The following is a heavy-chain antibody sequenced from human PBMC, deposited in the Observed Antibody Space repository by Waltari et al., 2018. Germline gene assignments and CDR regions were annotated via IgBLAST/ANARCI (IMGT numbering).Heavy chain of an antibody. Sequence: QVQLQESGPGLVKPSETLSLTCGVSGYSISSGFYWGWNRQPPGKGLEWIGSMYHGGTTYYNPSLKSRVTISVDTSKNQFSLKLSSVTAADTAVYYCARIGGPNAFDIWGQGTMVTVSS. CDR3: ARIGGPNAFDI. CDR2: MYHGGTT. CDR1: GYSISSGFY. J-gene: IGHJ3*02. V-gene: IGHV4-38-2*01. D-gene: IGHD3-3*01.